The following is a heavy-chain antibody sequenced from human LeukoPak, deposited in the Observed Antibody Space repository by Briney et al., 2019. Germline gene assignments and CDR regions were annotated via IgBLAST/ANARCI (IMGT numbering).Heavy chain of an antibody. CDR3: ARGSGSSWYTPYYYYYGMDV. CDR2: IYYSGST. V-gene: IGHV4-59*01. CDR1: GGSISSYY. Sequence: PSETLSLTCTVSGGSISSYYWSWIRQPPGKGLEWIGYIYYSGSTNYNPSLKSRVTISVDTSKNQFSLKLSSVPAADTAVYYCARGSGSSWYTPYYYYYGMDVWGQGTTVTVSS. J-gene: IGHJ6*02. D-gene: IGHD6-13*01.